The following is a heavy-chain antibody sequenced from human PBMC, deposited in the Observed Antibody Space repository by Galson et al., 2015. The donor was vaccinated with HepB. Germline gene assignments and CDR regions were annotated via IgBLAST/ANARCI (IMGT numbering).Heavy chain of an antibody. CDR1: GFIFNDYG. J-gene: IGHJ6*02. Sequence: SLRLSCAVSGFIFNDYGMHWARQAPGKGLEWVAVISYDGSEKYYADSVKGRFTISRDNSKKILYLQMNSLRAEDTAVYYCAKDQSSGWGSNYYGMDVWGQGTTVIVSS. CDR2: ISYDGSEK. D-gene: IGHD6-19*01. CDR3: AKDQSSGWGSNYYGMDV. V-gene: IGHV3-30*18.